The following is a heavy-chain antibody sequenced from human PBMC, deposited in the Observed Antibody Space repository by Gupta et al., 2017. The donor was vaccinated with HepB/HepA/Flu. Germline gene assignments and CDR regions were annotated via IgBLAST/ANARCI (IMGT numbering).Heavy chain of an antibody. J-gene: IGHJ4*02. Sequence: EVQLVESGGGLVKPGGSLRLSCVVSGFPLRNPWLSWVRQAPGKALEWVGLIKMMSDGGAAEYAAPVRGRFTISRDDSKNSLYLQMNNLKTEDTGLYYCTTDSWELQLGSDHWGQGTLVTVSA. V-gene: IGHV3-15*01. CDR3: TTDSWELQLGSDH. D-gene: IGHD1-26*01. CDR2: IKMMSDGGAA. CDR1: GFPLRNPW.